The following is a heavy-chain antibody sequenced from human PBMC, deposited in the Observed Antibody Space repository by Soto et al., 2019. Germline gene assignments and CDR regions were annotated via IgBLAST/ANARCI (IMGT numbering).Heavy chain of an antibody. CDR3: ARWSYLDY. V-gene: IGHV3-23*01. CDR2: ISGSDGKT. J-gene: IGHJ4*02. Sequence: GGSLRLSCAASGFSFSGYAMSWVRQAPGKGLEWVSTISGSDGKTFYADSVKGRSSISRDTSKNTLYLQMNSLRADDTAVYYCARWSYLDYWGQGTRVTVSS. D-gene: IGHD3-3*01. CDR1: GFSFSGYA.